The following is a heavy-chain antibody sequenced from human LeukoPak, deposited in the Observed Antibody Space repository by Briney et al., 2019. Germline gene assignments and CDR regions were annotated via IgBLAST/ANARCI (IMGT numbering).Heavy chain of an antibody. Sequence: PGGSLRLSCAASGFTFGSYWMSWVRQAPGKGLEWVANIKQDGSEKYYVDSVKGRFTISRDNAKNSLYLQMNSLRAEDTAVYYCARVDMVRGVIMGAFDYWGQGTLVTVSS. CDR2: IKQDGSEK. CDR1: GFTFGSYW. J-gene: IGHJ4*02. CDR3: ARVDMVRGVIMGAFDY. V-gene: IGHV3-7*01. D-gene: IGHD3-10*01.